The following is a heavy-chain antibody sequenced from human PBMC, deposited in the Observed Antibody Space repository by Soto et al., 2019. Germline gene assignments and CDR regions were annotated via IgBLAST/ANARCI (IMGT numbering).Heavy chain of an antibody. CDR1: GFTFSSYA. V-gene: IGHV3-23*01. Sequence: PVVSLGISCAASGFTFSSYAMSWVRQAPGKGLEWVSAISGSGGSTYYADSVKGRFTISRDNSKNTLYLQMNSLRAEDTAVYYCAKDRRMVVAAFFDYWGQGTLVTVS. D-gene: IGHD2-15*01. CDR3: AKDRRMVVAAFFDY. CDR2: ISGSGGST. J-gene: IGHJ4*02.